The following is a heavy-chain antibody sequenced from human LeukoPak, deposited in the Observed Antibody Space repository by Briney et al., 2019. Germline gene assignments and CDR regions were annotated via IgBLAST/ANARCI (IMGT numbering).Heavy chain of an antibody. J-gene: IGHJ4*02. V-gene: IGHV4-39*07. CDR2: IYYSGST. CDR3: ARDFRVGATDFDY. D-gene: IGHD1-26*01. Sequence: SETLSLTCTVSGGSISSSSYYWGWIRQPPGKGLEWIGSIYYSGSTYYNPSLKSRVTISVDTSKNQFSLKLSSVTAADTAVYYCARDFRVGATDFDYWGQGTLVTVSS. CDR1: GGSISSSSYY.